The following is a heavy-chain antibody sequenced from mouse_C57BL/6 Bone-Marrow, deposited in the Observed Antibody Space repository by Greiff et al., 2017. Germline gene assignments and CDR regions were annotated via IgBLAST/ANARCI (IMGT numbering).Heavy chain of an antibody. CDR2: ISDGGSYT. CDR3: ARAFTRGYYFDY. J-gene: IGHJ2*01. Sequence: EVKLEESGGGLVKPGGSLKLSCAASGFTFSSYAMSWVRQTPEKRLEWVATISDGGSYTYYPDNVKGRFTISRDNAKNNLYLQMSHLKSEDTAMYYCARAFTRGYYFDYWGQGTTLTVSS. D-gene: IGHD1-1*01. V-gene: IGHV5-4*03. CDR1: GFTFSSYA.